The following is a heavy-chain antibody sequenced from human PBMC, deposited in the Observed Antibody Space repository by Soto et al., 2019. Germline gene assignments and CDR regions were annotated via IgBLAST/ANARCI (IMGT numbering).Heavy chain of an antibody. CDR1: GGSISSSSYY. Sequence: PSETLSLTCTVSGGSISSSSYYWGWIRQPPGKGLEWIGSIYYSGSTYYNPSLKSRVTISVDTSKNQFSLKLSSVTAADTAVYYCARLRYSSGWHGGYYYYGMDVWGQGTTVTSP. V-gene: IGHV4-39*01. CDR3: ARLRYSSGWHGGYYYYGMDV. CDR2: IYYSGST. D-gene: IGHD6-19*01. J-gene: IGHJ6*02.